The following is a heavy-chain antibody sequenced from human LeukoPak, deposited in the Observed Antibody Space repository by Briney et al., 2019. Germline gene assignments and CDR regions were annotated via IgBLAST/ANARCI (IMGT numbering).Heavy chain of an antibody. CDR1: GGSISSYY. Sequence: SETLSLTCTVPGGSISSYYWSWIRQPAGKGLEWIGRIYTSGSTNYNPSLKSRVTMSVDTSKNQFSLKLSSVTAADTAVYYCARFNIRANYYYYMDVWGKGTTVTVSS. D-gene: IGHD3-3*02. V-gene: IGHV4-4*07. J-gene: IGHJ6*03. CDR3: ARFNIRANYYYYMDV. CDR2: IYTSGST.